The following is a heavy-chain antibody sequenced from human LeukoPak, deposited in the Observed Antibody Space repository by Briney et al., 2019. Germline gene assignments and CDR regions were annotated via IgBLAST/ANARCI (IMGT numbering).Heavy chain of an antibody. V-gene: IGHV3-43D*04. D-gene: IGHD6-13*01. J-gene: IGHJ4*02. Sequence: GGSLRLSCAASGFTFDDYAMHWVRQAPGKGLEWVSLINWDGSSTYYADSVKGRFTISRDNSKNSLYLQMNSLRAEDTALYYCAKTGGSWAHFDYWGQGTLVTVSS. CDR1: GFTFDDYA. CDR2: INWDGSST. CDR3: AKTGGSWAHFDY.